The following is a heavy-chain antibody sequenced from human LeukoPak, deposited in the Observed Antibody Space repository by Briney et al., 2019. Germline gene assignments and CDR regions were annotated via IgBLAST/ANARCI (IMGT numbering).Heavy chain of an antibody. J-gene: IGHJ6*02. CDR2: IYYSGST. Sequence: SETLSLTCTVSGGSISSYYWSWIRQPPGKGLEWIGYIYYSGSTNYNPSLKSRVTISVDTSKNQFSLKLSSVTAADTAVYYCARVDTAMADYYYYGVDVWGQGTTVTVSS. D-gene: IGHD5-18*01. CDR3: ARVDTAMADYYYYGVDV. CDR1: GGSISSYY. V-gene: IGHV4-59*01.